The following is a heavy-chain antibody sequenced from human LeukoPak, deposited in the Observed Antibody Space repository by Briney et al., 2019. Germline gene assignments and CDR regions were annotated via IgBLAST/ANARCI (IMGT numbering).Heavy chain of an antibody. D-gene: IGHD6-6*01. CDR1: GGTFSSYA. Sequence: VASVKVSCKASGGTFSSYAISWVRQAPGRGLEWMGGIIPIFGTANYAQNFQGRVTITTDESTSTAYMELSSLRSEDTAVYYCAGYSSSLAFDIWGQGTMVTVSS. V-gene: IGHV1-69*05. CDR3: AGYSSSLAFDI. J-gene: IGHJ3*02. CDR2: IIPIFGTA.